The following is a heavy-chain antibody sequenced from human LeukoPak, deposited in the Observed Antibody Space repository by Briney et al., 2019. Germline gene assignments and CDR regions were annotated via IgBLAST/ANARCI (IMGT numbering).Heavy chain of an antibody. CDR3: ARTGGTYQLGFDP. D-gene: IGHD2-2*01. J-gene: IGHJ5*02. V-gene: IGHV1-46*01. CDR1: GYPFTNFH. Sequence: ASVKVSCKTSGYPFTNFHIHWVRQAPGQGLEWMGMFTPNGGSANYAQKFQDRATMTGDMSTTTVSLELSSLTFEDTAVYYCARTGGTYQLGFDPWGQGTLVTV. CDR2: FTPNGGSA.